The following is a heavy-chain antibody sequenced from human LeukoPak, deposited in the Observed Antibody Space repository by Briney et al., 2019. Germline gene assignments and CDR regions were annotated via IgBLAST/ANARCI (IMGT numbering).Heavy chain of an antibody. CDR2: MNPNSGNT. D-gene: IGHD6-13*01. Sequence: ASVKVSCTASGYTFTSYDINWVRQATGQGLEWMGWMNPNSGNTGYAQKFQGRVTMTRNTSISTAYMELSSLRPEDTAVYYCARGEGAAGTPAHFNYGMDVWGQGTTVTVSS. CDR3: ARGEGAAGTPAHFNYGMDV. J-gene: IGHJ6*02. CDR1: GYTFTSYD. V-gene: IGHV1-8*01.